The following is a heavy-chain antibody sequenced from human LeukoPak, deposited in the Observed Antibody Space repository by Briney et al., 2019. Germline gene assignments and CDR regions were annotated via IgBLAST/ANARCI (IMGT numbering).Heavy chain of an antibody. Sequence: GGSLRLSCAASGFTFSSYSMNWVRQAPGKGLEWVSSISSSSYIYYADSVKGRFTISRDNAKNSLYLQMNSLRAEDTAVYYCVRGCSGGSCYSDYRGQGTLVTVSS. CDR3: VRGCSGGSCYSDY. J-gene: IGHJ4*02. D-gene: IGHD2-15*01. CDR2: ISSSSYI. CDR1: GFTFSSYS. V-gene: IGHV3-21*01.